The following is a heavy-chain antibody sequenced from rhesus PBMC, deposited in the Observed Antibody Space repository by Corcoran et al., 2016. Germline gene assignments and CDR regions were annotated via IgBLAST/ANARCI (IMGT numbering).Heavy chain of an antibody. CDR2: IFSKSESK. CDR3: AKSGAPIAPVGF. Sequence: QVQLQESGPGVVKPSETLSLTCAVSGGSISSGYYYWTWIRQPQGKGLEWIGGIFSKSESKIYHPSLKSRVTISKDTSKNQFSLTLTAVTAADTAVYFCAKSGAPIAPVGFWGQGVLVTVSS. CDR1: GGSISSGYYY. V-gene: IGHV4S12*01. D-gene: IGHD1-44*01. J-gene: IGHJ4*01.